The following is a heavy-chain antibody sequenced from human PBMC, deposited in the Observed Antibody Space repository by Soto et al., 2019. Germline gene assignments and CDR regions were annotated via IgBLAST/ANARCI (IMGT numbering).Heavy chain of an antibody. Sequence: QVQLVESGGGVVQPGRSLRLSCAASGFTFSSYGMHWVRQAPGKGLEWVAVIWYDGSNKYYADSVKGRFTISRDNSKNSWYVKRNSLRAEDTAVYYCARGDTAMVLTETVYYYYGIDVLGQGTTVTVSS. J-gene: IGHJ6*02. CDR3: ARGDTAMVLTETVYYYYGIDV. CDR2: IWYDGSNK. CDR1: GFTFSSYG. D-gene: IGHD5-18*01. V-gene: IGHV3-33*01.